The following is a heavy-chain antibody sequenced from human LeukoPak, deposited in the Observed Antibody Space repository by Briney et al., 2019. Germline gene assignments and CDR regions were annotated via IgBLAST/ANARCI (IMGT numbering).Heavy chain of an antibody. Sequence: GGSLRLSCAASGFTFSSYGMSWVRQAPGRGLEWVSAISGSGGSTYYADSVKGRFTISRDNAKNSLYLQMNSLRAEDTAVYYCARAQIGGLLWFGESSVGINYWGQGTLVTVSS. D-gene: IGHD3-10*01. CDR1: GFTFSSYG. CDR2: ISGSGGST. CDR3: ARAQIGGLLWFGESSVGINY. J-gene: IGHJ4*02. V-gene: IGHV3-23*01.